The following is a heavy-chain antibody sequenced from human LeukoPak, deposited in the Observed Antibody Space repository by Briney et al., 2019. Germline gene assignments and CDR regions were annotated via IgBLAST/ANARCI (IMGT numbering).Heavy chain of an antibody. D-gene: IGHD3-10*01. V-gene: IGHV4-4*07. CDR1: GGSISGYY. CDR2: IYTSGST. Sequence: SETLSLTCTVSGGSISGYYWSWIRQPAGKGLEWIGRIYTSGSTNYNPSLKSRVTMSVDTSKNQFSLKLSSVTAADTAVYYCARVAYYGSGSYSFDYWGQGTLVTVAS. J-gene: IGHJ4*02. CDR3: ARVAYYGSGSYSFDY.